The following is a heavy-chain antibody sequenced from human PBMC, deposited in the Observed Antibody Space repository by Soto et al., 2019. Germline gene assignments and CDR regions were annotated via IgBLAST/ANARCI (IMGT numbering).Heavy chain of an antibody. CDR3: ARLDSGYVTRADY. CDR1: GGSISSSSYY. D-gene: IGHD5-12*01. CDR2: IYYSGST. Sequence: SETLSLTCTVSGGSISSSSYYWGWIRQPPGKGLEWIGSIYYSGSTYYNPSLKSRVTISVDTSKNQFSLRLSSVTAADTAVYYCARLDSGYVTRADYWGQGTLVTVSS. V-gene: IGHV4-39*01. J-gene: IGHJ4*02.